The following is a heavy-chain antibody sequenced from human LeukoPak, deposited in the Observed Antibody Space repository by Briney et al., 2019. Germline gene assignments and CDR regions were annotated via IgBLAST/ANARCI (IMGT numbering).Heavy chain of an antibody. J-gene: IGHJ4*02. Sequence: GASVKVSCKASGYTFTGYYMHWVRQAPGQGLEWMGWINPNSGGTNCAQKFQGRVTMTRDTSISTAYMELSRLRSDDTAVYYCARDFGTYYDILTGDEGYWGQGTLVTVSS. CDR2: INPNSGGT. CDR3: ARDFGTYYDILTGDEGY. CDR1: GYTFTGYY. D-gene: IGHD3-9*01. V-gene: IGHV1-2*02.